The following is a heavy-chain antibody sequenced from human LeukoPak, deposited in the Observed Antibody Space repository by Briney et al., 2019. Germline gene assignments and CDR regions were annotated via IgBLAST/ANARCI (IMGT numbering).Heavy chain of an antibody. CDR2: MNPNSGDT. CDR1: GYTFTGYY. D-gene: IGHD6-13*01. CDR3: ARGGAAPEGYWFFDL. V-gene: IGHV1-2*02. J-gene: IGHJ2*01. Sequence: ASVKVSCKASGYTFTGYYMHWVRQAPGQGLEWMGWMNPNSGDTNHAQKFQGRVTMTRDTSISTGYMELSRLRSDDTAVYYCARGGAAPEGYWFFDLWGRGTLVTVSS.